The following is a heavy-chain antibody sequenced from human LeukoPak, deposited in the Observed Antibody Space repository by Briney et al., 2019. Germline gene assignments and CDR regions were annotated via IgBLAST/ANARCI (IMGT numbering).Heavy chain of an antibody. CDR3: GKNRYSGSLSPFDI. CDR1: GFDFSSNW. D-gene: IGHD1-26*01. CDR2: ISGGGGNT. J-gene: IGHJ3*02. V-gene: IGHV3-23*01. Sequence: PGGSLRLSCAASGFDFSSNWMHWVRQAPGKGLEWVSAISGGGGNTYYADSVKGRFTISRDNSKNTLYLQMNSLRAEDTAVYYCGKNRYSGSLSPFDIWGQGTMVTVSS.